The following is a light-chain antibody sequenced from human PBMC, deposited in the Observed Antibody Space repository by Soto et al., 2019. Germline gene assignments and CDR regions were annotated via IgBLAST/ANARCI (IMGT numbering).Light chain of an antibody. V-gene: IGKV1-5*03. CDR3: QRYNSYSET. CDR2: KAS. Sequence: DIHLTPSPSFLSASVGDRVTITCTASQGISTYLAWYQQKPGKAPKLLIYKASTLKSGLPARFSSSGSGTEFTLTISSLQTDDFATYYCQRYNSYSETFGQETKVDI. J-gene: IGKJ1*01. CDR1: QGISTY.